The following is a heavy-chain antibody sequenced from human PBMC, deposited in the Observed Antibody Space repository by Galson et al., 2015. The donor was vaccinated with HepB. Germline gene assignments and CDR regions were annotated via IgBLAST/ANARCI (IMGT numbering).Heavy chain of an antibody. Sequence: SLRLSCAASGFTVSSNYMSWIRQAPGKGLEWVSIIYDGDRTYYADSVKGRFTVSRDTSKNTVYLQMNSPRAEDTAVYYCARGPSGYTLGSRFDYWGQGTPVTVSS. V-gene: IGHV3-53*01. CDR1: GFTVSSNY. J-gene: IGHJ4*02. CDR2: IYDGDRT. CDR3: ARGPSGYTLGSRFDY. D-gene: IGHD5-18*01.